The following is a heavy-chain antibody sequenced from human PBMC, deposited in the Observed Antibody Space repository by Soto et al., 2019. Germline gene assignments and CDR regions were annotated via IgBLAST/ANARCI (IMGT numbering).Heavy chain of an antibody. V-gene: IGHV4-31*03. D-gene: IGHD3-10*01. CDR2: IYYTGTT. J-gene: IGHJ6*02. Sequence: SETLSLTCTVSGGSISSGANYWSWIRQHPGKGLEWIGYIYYTGTTYYSPSLKSRLTISLDTSKNQFSLRLTSVTAADTAVYYCARDAYNPDSSPRGGYYYYDMDVWGQGTTVTVSS. CDR1: GGSISSGANY. CDR3: ARDAYNPDSSPRGGYYYYDMDV.